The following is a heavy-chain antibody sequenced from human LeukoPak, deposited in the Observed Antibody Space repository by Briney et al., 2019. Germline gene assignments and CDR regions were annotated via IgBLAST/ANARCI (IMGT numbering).Heavy chain of an antibody. Sequence: APVKVSCKTSGYTFIDYYMHWVRQAPGQGLEWMAWINPSTGDTNYAQKFQGRVTMTRDTSIRTVYMELSSLRSDDTAVYYCARDPSISSSPLRPTYYSYYGMDVWGQGTTVTVSS. D-gene: IGHD6-6*01. J-gene: IGHJ6*02. V-gene: IGHV1-2*02. CDR3: ARDPSISSSPLRPTYYSYYGMDV. CDR1: GYTFIDYY. CDR2: INPSTGDT.